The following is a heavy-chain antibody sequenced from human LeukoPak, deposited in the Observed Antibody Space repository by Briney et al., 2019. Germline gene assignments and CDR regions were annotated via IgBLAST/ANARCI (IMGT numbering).Heavy chain of an antibody. D-gene: IGHD3-22*01. Sequence: SETLSLTCTVSGGSISSYYWSWIRQPPGKGLELIGYIYYSGSTNYNPSLKSRVTMSVDTSKTQFSLKLSSVTAADTAVYFCARGPYSYDSSGAFDIWGQGTMVTVSS. CDR3: ARGPYSYDSSGAFDI. CDR2: IYYSGST. J-gene: IGHJ3*02. CDR1: GGSISSYY. V-gene: IGHV4-59*08.